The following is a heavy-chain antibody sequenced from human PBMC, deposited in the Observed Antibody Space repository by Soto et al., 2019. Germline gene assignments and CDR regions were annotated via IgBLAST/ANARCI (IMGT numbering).Heavy chain of an antibody. Sequence: SVKVSCTASGFTFTSSAVQWVRQARGQRLEWIGWIVVGSGNTNYAQKFQERVTITRDMSTSTAYMELSSLRSEDTAVYYCAAGHSSGWYLDDFDIWGQGTMVTVSS. CDR2: IVVGSGNT. CDR3: AAGHSSGWYLDDFDI. V-gene: IGHV1-58*01. CDR1: GFTFTSSA. J-gene: IGHJ3*02. D-gene: IGHD6-19*01.